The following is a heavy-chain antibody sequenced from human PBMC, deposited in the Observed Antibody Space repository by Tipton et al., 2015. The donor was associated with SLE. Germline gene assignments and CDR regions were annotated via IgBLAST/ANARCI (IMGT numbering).Heavy chain of an antibody. CDR1: GGSFSGYS. J-gene: IGHJ6*02. CDR3: ARDISGYSSSWFSSSPAMDV. V-gene: IGHV4-34*01. CDR2: INHSGST. D-gene: IGHD6-13*01. Sequence: TLSLTCAVYGGSFSGYSWSWIRQPPGKGLEWIGEINHSGSTNYNPSLKSRVTISLDTSKNQFSLKLTSVTTADTAVYHCARDISGYSSSWFSSSPAMDVWGQGPPVTVSS.